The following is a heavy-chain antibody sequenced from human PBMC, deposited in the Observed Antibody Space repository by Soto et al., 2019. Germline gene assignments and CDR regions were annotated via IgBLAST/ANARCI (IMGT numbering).Heavy chain of an antibody. V-gene: IGHV4-61*01. J-gene: IGHJ4*02. CDR1: GGSVSRDSSF. Sequence: KTSETLSLTCTVSGGSVSRDSSFWSWIRQPPGKGLEWIGYIYYSGPTRYNPSLESRVTISIDSSKNQVSLNLTSVTAADTAVYYCARGYSHYAHWGRGTLVTVSS. D-gene: IGHD4-4*01. CDR3: ARGYSHYAH. CDR2: IYYSGPT.